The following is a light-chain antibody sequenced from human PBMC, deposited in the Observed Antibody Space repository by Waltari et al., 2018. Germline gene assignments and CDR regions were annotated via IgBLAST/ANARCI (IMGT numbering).Light chain of an antibody. CDR2: DAS. J-gene: IGKJ1*01. Sequence: EIVLTQSPATLSLSPGERAPLSCRASQSVTSYLAWYQQKPGQAPRLLIYDASTRATGIPARFSGSGSGTDFTLTISSLEPEDFAVYYCQQRSDWPPGFGQGTKVEIK. CDR3: QQRSDWPPG. V-gene: IGKV3-11*01. CDR1: QSVTSY.